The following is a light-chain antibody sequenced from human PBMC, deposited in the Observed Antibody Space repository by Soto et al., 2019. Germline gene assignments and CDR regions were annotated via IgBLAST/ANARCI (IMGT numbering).Light chain of an antibody. CDR2: AAS. V-gene: IGKV1-12*01. CDR3: QQANSFPIP. CDR1: QYISSW. J-gene: IGKJ5*01. Sequence: DIQMTQSPSSVSASVGDRVTITCRASQYISSWLAWYQQKPGKAPKFLISAASSLQSGVPSRFSGSGSGTVFTLTISSLQPEDFATYYCQQANSFPIPFGQGTRLEIK.